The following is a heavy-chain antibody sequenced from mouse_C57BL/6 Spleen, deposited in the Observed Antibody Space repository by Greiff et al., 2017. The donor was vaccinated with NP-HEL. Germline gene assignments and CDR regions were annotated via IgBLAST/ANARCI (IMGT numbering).Heavy chain of an antibody. CDR1: GFTFSSSA. D-gene: IGHD2-2*01. Sequence: EVQLQESGGGLVKPGGSLKLSCAASGFTFSSSAMSWVRQTPEKRLEWVATISDGGGYTYYPDNVKGRFTLSRDNAKNNRYLQMSHLKSEDTAMDDCARGGMVTTGAMDYWGQGTSLTVSS. CDR2: ISDGGGYT. J-gene: IGHJ4*01. CDR3: ARGGMVTTGAMDY. V-gene: IGHV5-4*01.